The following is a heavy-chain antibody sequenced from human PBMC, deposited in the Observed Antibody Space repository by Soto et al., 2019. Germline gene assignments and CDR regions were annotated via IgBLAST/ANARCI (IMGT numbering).Heavy chain of an antibody. J-gene: IGHJ6*02. CDR2: ISAYNGNT. CDR3: ARDKYYYGSGSSYGMDV. CDR1: GYTFTSYG. V-gene: IGHV1-18*04. Sequence: APVKVSCKASGYTFTSYGISWVRQAPGQGLEWMGWISAYNGNTNYAQKLQGRVTMTTDTSTSTAYMELRSLRSDDTAVYYCARDKYYYGSGSSYGMDVWGQGTTVTVSS. D-gene: IGHD3-10*01.